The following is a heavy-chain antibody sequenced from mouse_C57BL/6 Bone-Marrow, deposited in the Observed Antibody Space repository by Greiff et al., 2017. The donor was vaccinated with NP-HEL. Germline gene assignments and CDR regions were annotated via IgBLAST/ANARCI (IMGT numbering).Heavy chain of an antibody. CDR3: ARDGYYTWFAY. J-gene: IGHJ3*01. D-gene: IGHD2-3*01. CDR2: IYPRSGNT. Sequence: VQLQQSGAELARPGASVKLSCKASGYTFTSYGISWVKQRTGQGLEWIGEIYPRSGNTYYNEKFKGKATLTADKSSRTAYMELRSMTSEDSAVYFCARDGYYTWFAYWGQGTLVTVSA. CDR1: GYTFTSYG. V-gene: IGHV1-81*01.